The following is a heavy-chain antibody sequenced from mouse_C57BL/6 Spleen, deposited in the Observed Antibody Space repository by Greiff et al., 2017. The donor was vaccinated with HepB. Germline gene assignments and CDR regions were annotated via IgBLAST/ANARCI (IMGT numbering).Heavy chain of an antibody. Sequence: EVQLQQSGPVLVKPGASVKMSCKASGYTFTDYYMNWVKQSHGKSLEWIGVINPYNGGTSYNQKFKGKATLTVDKSSSTAYMELNSLTSEDSAVYYCAEGDGSSHWYFDVWGTGTTVTVSS. D-gene: IGHD1-1*01. V-gene: IGHV1-19*01. CDR3: AEGDGSSHWYFDV. J-gene: IGHJ1*03. CDR1: GYTFTDYY. CDR2: INPYNGGT.